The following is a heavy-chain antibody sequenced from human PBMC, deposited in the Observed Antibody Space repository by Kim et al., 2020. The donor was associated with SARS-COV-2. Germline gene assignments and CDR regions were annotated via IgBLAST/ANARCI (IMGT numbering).Heavy chain of an antibody. CDR1: GGTFSSYA. V-gene: IGHV1-69*13. CDR3: ARVLPGTSSWAYYYGMDV. J-gene: IGHJ6*02. CDR2: IIPIFGTA. D-gene: IGHD1-7*01. Sequence: SVKVSCKASGGTFSSYAISWVRQAPGQGLEWMGGIIPIFGTANYAQKFQGRVTITADESTSTAYMELSSLRSEDTAVYYCARVLPGTSSWAYYYGMDVWGQGTTVTVSS.